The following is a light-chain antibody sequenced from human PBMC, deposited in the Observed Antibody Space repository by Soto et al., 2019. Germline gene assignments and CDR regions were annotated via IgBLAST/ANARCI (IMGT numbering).Light chain of an antibody. CDR2: DAS. CDR1: KDISKY. CDR3: QHYDNFSPGIV. J-gene: IGKJ3*01. V-gene: IGKV1-33*01. Sequence: DIQLTQSPPSLSASVGDRVTITCQASKDISKYLNWYQQKPGKAPELLIYDASSLETGVPSRFSGSGSGTDFNLNISSLQPEDIATYYCQHYDNFSPGIVFGPGTKVEIK.